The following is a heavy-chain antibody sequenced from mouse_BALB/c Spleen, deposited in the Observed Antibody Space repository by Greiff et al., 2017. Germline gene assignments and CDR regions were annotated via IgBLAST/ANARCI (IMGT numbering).Heavy chain of an antibody. V-gene: IGHV5-17*02. Sequence: EVQLQESGGGLVQPGGSRKLSCAASGFTFSSFGMHWVRQAPEKGLEWVAYISSGSSTIYYADTVKGRFTISRDNPKNTLFLQMTSLRSEDTAMYDCARSVTTVVAPDYWGQGTTLTVSS. J-gene: IGHJ2*01. D-gene: IGHD1-1*01. CDR2: ISSGSSTI. CDR1: GFTFSSFG. CDR3: ARSVTTVVAPDY.